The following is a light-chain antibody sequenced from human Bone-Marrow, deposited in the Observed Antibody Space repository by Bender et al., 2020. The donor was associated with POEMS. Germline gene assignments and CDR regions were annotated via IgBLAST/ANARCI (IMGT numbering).Light chain of an antibody. J-gene: IGLJ1*01. CDR3: CSFAGTSLYV. CDR2: EVS. CDR1: SSDIGGYSS. Sequence: QSALTQPASVSGSPGQSITISCTGTSSDIGGYSSVSWYQQHPGKAPKLMIYEVSNRPSGVSYRFSGSQSGNTASLTISGLQAEDEADYYCCSFAGTSLYVFGPGPTVPVL. V-gene: IGLV2-23*02.